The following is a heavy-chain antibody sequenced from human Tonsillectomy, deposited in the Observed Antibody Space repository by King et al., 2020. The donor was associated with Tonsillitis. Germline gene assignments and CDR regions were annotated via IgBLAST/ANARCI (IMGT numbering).Heavy chain of an antibody. CDR1: GITFVNYA. CDR2: INTNTGNP. CDR3: TRSARYYEGYYF. J-gene: IGHJ4*02. V-gene: IGHV7-4-1*02. Sequence: QLVQSGSELKKPGASVKISCTASGITFVNYALSWVRQAPGRGLEWMGWINTNTGNPAYAPGFTGRFVFSLDTALSTAYLQITSLKAEDTAVYYCTRSARYYEGYYFGGQGTLVTVSS. D-gene: IGHD3-22*01.